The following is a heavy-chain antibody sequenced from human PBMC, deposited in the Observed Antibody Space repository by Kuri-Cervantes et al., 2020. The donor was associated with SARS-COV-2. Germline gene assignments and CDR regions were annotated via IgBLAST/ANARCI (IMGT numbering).Heavy chain of an antibody. D-gene: IGHD3-3*01. Sequence: GSLRLSCTVSGGSISSYYWSWIRQPPGKGLEWIGYIYYSGSTNYNPSLKSRVTISVDTSKNQFSLKLSSVTAADTAVYYCARVRRVRFLEWLIDYWGQGTPVTVSS. CDR2: IYYSGST. CDR3: ARVRRVRFLEWLIDY. CDR1: GGSISSYY. J-gene: IGHJ4*02. V-gene: IGHV4-59*01.